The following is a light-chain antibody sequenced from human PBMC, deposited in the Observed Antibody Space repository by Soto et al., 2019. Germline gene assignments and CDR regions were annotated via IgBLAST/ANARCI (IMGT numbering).Light chain of an antibody. CDR1: QSVCFHSTNKNY. V-gene: IGKV4-1*01. Sequence: DLVITHSTNSLAVSLVSSPTINCDSSQSVCFHSTNKNYLAWYQQKPGQPPKLLIYGASTRECGVPARFSGSGSGTDFTLTISRLQAEDVAVYSCQQYYNNPFTFGGGTKVDIK. CDR2: GAS. CDR3: QQYYNNPFT. J-gene: IGKJ4*01.